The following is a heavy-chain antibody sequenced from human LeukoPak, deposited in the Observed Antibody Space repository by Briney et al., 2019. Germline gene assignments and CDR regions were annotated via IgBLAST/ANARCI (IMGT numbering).Heavy chain of an antibody. CDR1: GFTFSSYA. J-gene: IGHJ4*02. Sequence: GGSLRLSCAASGFTFSSYAMSWVRQPPGKGLEWVSAISGSGGSTYYADSVKGRFTISRDNSKNTLYLQMNSLRAEDTAVYYCAKVYRDYVWGSYRYTPHFDYWGQGTLVTVSS. D-gene: IGHD3-16*02. CDR3: AKVYRDYVWGSYRYTPHFDY. CDR2: ISGSGGST. V-gene: IGHV3-23*01.